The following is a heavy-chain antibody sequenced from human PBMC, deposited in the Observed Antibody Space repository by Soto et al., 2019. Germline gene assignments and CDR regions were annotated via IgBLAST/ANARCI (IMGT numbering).Heavy chain of an antibody. Sequence: QVQLVQSGAEMKKPGSSVKVSCKASGVTFSSYPFNWVRQAPGQGLEWIGGIVPLFPTADYAPKYRGRVTITADDSTDTAFMELSSLTSEDTAIYYCTSCAYGDVDYWGQGTLVTVSS. J-gene: IGHJ4*02. D-gene: IGHD4-17*01. CDR2: IVPLFPTA. CDR1: GVTFSSYP. CDR3: TSCAYGDVDY. V-gene: IGHV1-69*01.